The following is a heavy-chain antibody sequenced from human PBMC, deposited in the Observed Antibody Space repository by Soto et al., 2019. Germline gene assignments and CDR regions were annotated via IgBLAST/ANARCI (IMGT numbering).Heavy chain of an antibody. CDR3: AYGPPMTTNYDYILGSYRSGHYYFMDV. CDR1: GGSISSYY. D-gene: IGHD3-16*02. Sequence: SETLSLTCTVSGGSISSYYWSWIRQPPGKGLEWIGYIYYSGSTNYNPSLKSRVTISVDTSKNQFSLKLSSVTAADTAVYYCAYGPPMTTNYDYILGSYRSGHYYFMDVWGKGTTVTVSS. J-gene: IGHJ6*03. CDR2: IYYSGST. V-gene: IGHV4-59*08.